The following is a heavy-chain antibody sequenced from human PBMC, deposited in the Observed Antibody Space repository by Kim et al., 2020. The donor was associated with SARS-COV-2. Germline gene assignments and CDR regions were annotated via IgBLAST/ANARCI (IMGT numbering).Heavy chain of an antibody. Sequence: STNYNPSLKSRVTISVDKSKNQFSLKLSSVTAADTAVYYCARDQWLALDYWGQGTLVTVSS. CDR3: ARDQWLALDY. J-gene: IGHJ4*02. V-gene: IGHV4-4*02. D-gene: IGHD6-19*01. CDR2: ST.